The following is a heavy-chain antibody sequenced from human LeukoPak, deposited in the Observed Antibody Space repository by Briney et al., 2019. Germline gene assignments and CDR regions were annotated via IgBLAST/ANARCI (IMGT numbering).Heavy chain of an antibody. CDR2: INPNSGGT. CDR1: GYTFTGYY. CDR3: ARGVLNCSGGSCYYGRSAREHYGMDV. Sequence: ASVKVSCKASGYTFTGYYMHWVRQAPGQGLEWMGWINPNSGGTNYAQKFQGRVTMTRDTSISTAYMELSRLRSDDTAVYYCARGVLNCSGGSCYYGRSAREHYGMDVWGQGTTVTVSS. V-gene: IGHV1-2*02. J-gene: IGHJ6*02. D-gene: IGHD2-15*01.